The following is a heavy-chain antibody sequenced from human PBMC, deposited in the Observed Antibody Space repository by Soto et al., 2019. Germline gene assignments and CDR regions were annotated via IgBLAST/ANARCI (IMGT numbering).Heavy chain of an antibody. V-gene: IGHV4-34*02. Sequence: QVQLQQWGAGLLRPSETLSLTCAFYGGSFDDFYWSWVRQSPGKGLEWVGEISHDGGTNYSPSIASPVSISVDTSKNQFSLHLRSVTATDTGLYYCARGQLVWYGDLTPYHRDMDVWGQGTTVTGSS. D-gene: IGHD3-10*01. J-gene: IGHJ6*02. CDR1: GGSFDDFY. CDR2: ISHDGGT. CDR3: ARGQLVWYGDLTPYHRDMDV.